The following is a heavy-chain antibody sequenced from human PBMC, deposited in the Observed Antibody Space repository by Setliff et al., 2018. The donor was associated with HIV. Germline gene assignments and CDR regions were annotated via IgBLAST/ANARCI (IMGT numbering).Heavy chain of an antibody. CDR1: DGSISPYF. V-gene: IGHV4-59*12. J-gene: IGHJ4*02. Sequence: SETLSLTCTVSDGSISPYFWSWIRQSPGRGLEWIGYVYYSGLTNNNPNPSLESRVTMSVDTTQNQFSLKLNTVTAADTATYYCLLDVPLILRTSPPLWGQGTPVTVSS. CDR2: VYYSGLTNN. D-gene: IGHD1-7*01. CDR3: LLDVPLILRTSPPL.